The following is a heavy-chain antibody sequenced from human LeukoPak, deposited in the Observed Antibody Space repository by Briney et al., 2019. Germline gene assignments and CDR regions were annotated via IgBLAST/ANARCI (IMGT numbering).Heavy chain of an antibody. CDR1: GYRFTSNY. J-gene: IGHJ4*02. V-gene: IGHV1-2*02. Sequence: ASVKVSCKASGYRFTSNYIQWVRQAPGLGPEWMGWMHPGNGNTRYAEKFQGRVTMTRDTSINTVYMDLSSLRSDDTAVYYCAREGSYCVGGDCYSFDFWGQGTLITVSS. CDR3: AREGSYCVGGDCYSFDF. CDR2: MHPGNGNT. D-gene: IGHD2-21*02.